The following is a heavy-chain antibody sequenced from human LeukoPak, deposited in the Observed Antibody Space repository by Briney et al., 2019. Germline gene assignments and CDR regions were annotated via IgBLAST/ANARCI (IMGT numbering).Heavy chain of an antibody. Sequence: ASVKVSCKASGYTFTSYAMHWVRQAPGQRLEWMGWINAGNGNTKYSQKFQGRVTITRDTSASTAYMELRSLRSDDTAVYYCARLYGGETEFDYWGQGTLVTVSS. CDR1: GYTFTSYA. CDR2: INAGNGNT. V-gene: IGHV1-3*01. CDR3: ARLYGGETEFDY. D-gene: IGHD4-23*01. J-gene: IGHJ4*02.